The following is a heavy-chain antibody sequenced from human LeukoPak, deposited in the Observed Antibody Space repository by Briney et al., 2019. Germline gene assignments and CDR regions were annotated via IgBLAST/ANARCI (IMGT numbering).Heavy chain of an antibody. J-gene: IGHJ4*02. CDR2: VNHSGST. Sequence: KPSETLSLTCAVYGGSFRNYDWSWIRQPPGKGLEWIGEVNHSGSTKYNPSLKSRVTISVNRSKTQFSLKLSSVTAADTAVYYCARGPDFYDSSGYYPIWGQGTLVTVSS. CDR3: ARGPDFYDSSGYYPI. D-gene: IGHD3-22*01. V-gene: IGHV4-34*01. CDR1: GGSFRNYD.